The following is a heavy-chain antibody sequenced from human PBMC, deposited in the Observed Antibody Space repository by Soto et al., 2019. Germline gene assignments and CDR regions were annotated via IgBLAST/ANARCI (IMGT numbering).Heavy chain of an antibody. V-gene: IGHV4-30-4*01. J-gene: IGHJ6*02. CDR1: GGSISSGDYY. Sequence: SETLSLTCTVSGGSISSGDYYWSWIRQPPGKGLEWIGYIYYSGSTYYNPSLKSRVTISVDTSKNQFSLEISSVTAADTAVYYCARSGLGGMVRGVDYYYCGMDVWGQGTTVTVSS. D-gene: IGHD3-10*01. CDR3: ARSGLGGMVRGVDYYYCGMDV. CDR2: IYYSGST.